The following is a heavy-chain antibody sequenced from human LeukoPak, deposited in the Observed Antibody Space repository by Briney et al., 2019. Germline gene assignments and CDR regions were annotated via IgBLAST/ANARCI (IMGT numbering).Heavy chain of an antibody. V-gene: IGHV4-34*01. J-gene: IGHJ4*02. CDR2: INHSGST. CDR1: GGSFSGYY. Sequence: SETLSLTCAVYGGSFSGYYWSWIRQPPGKGLEWIGEINHSGSTNYNPSLKGRVTISVDTSKNQFSLKLSSVTAADTAVYYCARFGGIAVARGSDDYWGQGTLVTVSS. D-gene: IGHD6-19*01. CDR3: ARFGGIAVARGSDDY.